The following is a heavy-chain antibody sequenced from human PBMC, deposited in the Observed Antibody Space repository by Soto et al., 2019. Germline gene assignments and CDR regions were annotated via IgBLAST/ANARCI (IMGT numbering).Heavy chain of an antibody. CDR2: LYSGGTT. D-gene: IGHD6-25*01. V-gene: IGHV3-66*01. Sequence: EVQLVESGGGLVQPGGSLRLSCAASGLTVSSKYMTWVRQAPGKGLEWLSVLYSGGTTYYPDSVKGRFTISRDNSKNTVYLQMNSLRGEDTAVYYCATSTGFPGFDYWGQGSLVTVSS. J-gene: IGHJ4*02. CDR1: GLTVSSKY. CDR3: ATSTGFPGFDY.